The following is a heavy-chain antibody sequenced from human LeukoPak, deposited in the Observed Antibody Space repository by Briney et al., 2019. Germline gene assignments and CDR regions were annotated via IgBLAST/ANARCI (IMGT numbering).Heavy chain of an antibody. V-gene: IGHV3-23*01. D-gene: IGHD6-19*01. J-gene: IGHJ4*02. CDR1: GFPLTTYW. CDR3: AKTYSSAWRALDY. Sequence: TGGSLRLSCAATGFPLTTYWMSWVRQAPGKGLEWVSVISGSGGSTYYADSVKGRFTISRDSSKNTLYLQMNSLRAEDTAIYYCAKTYSSAWRALDYWGQGTLVTVSS. CDR2: ISGSGGST.